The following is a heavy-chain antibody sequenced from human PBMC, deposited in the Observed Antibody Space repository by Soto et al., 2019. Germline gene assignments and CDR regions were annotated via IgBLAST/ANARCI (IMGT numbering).Heavy chain of an antibody. J-gene: IGHJ5*02. V-gene: IGHV4-39*01. CDR3: ARQDDKSGSAS. Sequence: LSLTCTVSGGSISSISSYWGWIRQPPGKGLEWIGSIYFIGSSYSNPSLKSRVTISVDTSKNQFSLKLTSVTAADTAVYFCARQDDKSGSASWGQGTLVTVSS. CDR2: IYFIGSS. D-gene: IGHD3-10*01. CDR1: GGSISSISSY.